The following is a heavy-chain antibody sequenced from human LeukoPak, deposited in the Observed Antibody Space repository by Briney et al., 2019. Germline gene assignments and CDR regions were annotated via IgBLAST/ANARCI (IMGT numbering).Heavy chain of an antibody. CDR1: AFTFSTSW. CDR2: IKSDGSEK. Sequence: GGSLRLSCAASAFTFSTSWMAWVRQAPGKGLEWVASIKSDGSEKYYVDSVKGRFTISRDNAKNSLYLQMNSLTAEDTAVYYCARHSDYDILTGPNDYWGQGTLVTVSS. J-gene: IGHJ4*02. V-gene: IGHV3-7*01. D-gene: IGHD3-9*01. CDR3: ARHSDYDILTGPNDY.